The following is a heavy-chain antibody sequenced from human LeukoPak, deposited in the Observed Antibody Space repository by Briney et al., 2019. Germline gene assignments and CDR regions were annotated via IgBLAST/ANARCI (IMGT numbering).Heavy chain of an antibody. V-gene: IGHV3-30*09. J-gene: IGHJ4*02. CDR3: VSPTADYPFLYYFDS. CDR1: GFSFSSYS. Sequence: GGSLRLSCAASGFSFSSYSIHWVRQAPGKGLEWVSVISSDGNSKNFALSVKGRFAISRDNSKNTLFLQMNNLRSEDTALYYCVSPTADYPFLYYFDSWGQGTLVTVSS. D-gene: IGHD5-12*01. CDR2: ISSDGNSK.